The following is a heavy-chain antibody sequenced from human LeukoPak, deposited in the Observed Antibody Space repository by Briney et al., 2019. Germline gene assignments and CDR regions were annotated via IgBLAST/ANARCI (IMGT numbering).Heavy chain of an antibody. D-gene: IGHD4-17*01. Sequence: RGSLRLSCTASGVTFTDDSINWVRDAPGEGLEWGSSISTNSAVIYYADSVRGRFTISRDNTKNSLYLQMDSLTADDTGVYFCASLRGPSDYWGQGTLVTVSS. CDR3: ASLRGPSDY. V-gene: IGHV3-21*01. J-gene: IGHJ4*02. CDR1: GVTFTDDS. CDR2: ISTNSAVI.